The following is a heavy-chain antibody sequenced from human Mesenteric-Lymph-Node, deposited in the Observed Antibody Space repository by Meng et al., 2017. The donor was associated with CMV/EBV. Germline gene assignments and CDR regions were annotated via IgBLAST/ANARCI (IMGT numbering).Heavy chain of an antibody. V-gene: IGHV3-23*01. CDR3: AKLGAAYCSGGSCAQFDY. Sequence: FTCSHYAMSWVRQARGEGLEWVSTITGTTGYTYYANSVKDRFTVSRDNSKNTLYLQMDSLRVDDRAVYYCAKLGAAYCSGGSCAQFDYWGQGTLVTVS. D-gene: IGHD2-15*01. J-gene: IGHJ4*02. CDR2: ITGTTGYT. CDR1: FTCSHYA.